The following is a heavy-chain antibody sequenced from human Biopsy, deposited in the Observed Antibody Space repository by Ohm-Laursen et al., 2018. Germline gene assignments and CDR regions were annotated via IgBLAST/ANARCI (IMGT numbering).Heavy chain of an antibody. CDR1: GGTFTMFP. CDR2: ILPFYGTT. Sequence: SVKVSCKSSGGTFTMFPISWVRQAPGQGLKWMGAILPFYGTTNFAQKFQGRVTLTADGSTSTAYMELSSLRSEDAGVYYCASSDGRSGFDYWGQGTLVTVSS. V-gene: IGHV1-69*13. CDR3: ASSDGRSGFDY. J-gene: IGHJ4*02. D-gene: IGHD3-10*01.